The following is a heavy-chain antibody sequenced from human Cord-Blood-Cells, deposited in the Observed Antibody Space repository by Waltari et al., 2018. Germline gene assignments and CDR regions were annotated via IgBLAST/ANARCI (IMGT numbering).Heavy chain of an antibody. V-gene: IGHV1-69*01. CDR2: ILHFFGTA. D-gene: IGHD3-3*01. Sequence: QVQLVQSGAEVKKPGSSVKVSCKASGGTFSSYAISWVRQAPGPGLEWMGGILHFFGTANYAEKVQGRVTITADESTSTAYMELSSLRSEDTAVYYCARGALYYDFWSGYLNWFDPWGQGTLVTVSS. CDR1: GGTFSSYA. J-gene: IGHJ5*02. CDR3: ARGALYYDFWSGYLNWFDP.